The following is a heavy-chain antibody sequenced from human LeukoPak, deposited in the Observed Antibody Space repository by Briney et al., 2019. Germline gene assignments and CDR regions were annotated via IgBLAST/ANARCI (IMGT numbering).Heavy chain of an antibody. CDR2: IYHSGTT. V-gene: IGHV4-38-2*02. CDR1: GYSISSGYY. CDR3: ARLPDP. Sequence: PSETLSLTCTVSGYSISSGYYWGWIRQSPGKGLEWIGNIYHSGTTYYNPSLNSRVSISADTSKNQFSLKLTSVTASDTAVYYCARLPDPWGQGTLVTVSS. J-gene: IGHJ5*02.